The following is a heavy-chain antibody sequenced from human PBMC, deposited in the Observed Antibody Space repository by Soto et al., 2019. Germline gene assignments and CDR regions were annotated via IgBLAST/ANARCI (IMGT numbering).Heavy chain of an antibody. J-gene: IGHJ6*03. V-gene: IGHV1-8*01. D-gene: IGHD3-9*01. CDR3: ARGGRNYDILTRYYLPYYYYNVCV. CDR2: MNPNSGNT. Sequence: ASVKVSCKAPGYTFTSYDINWVRQATGQGLEWRGWMNPNSGNTGYAQKFQGRVTMARNTSISTAYMELSSLRSEDTAVYYCARGGRNYDILTRYYLPYYYYNVCVWGKGTKVTVAS. CDR1: GYTFTSYD.